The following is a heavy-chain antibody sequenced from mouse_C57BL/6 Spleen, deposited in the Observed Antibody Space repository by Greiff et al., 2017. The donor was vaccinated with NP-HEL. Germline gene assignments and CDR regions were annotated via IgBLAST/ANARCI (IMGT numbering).Heavy chain of an antibody. CDR3: ARGEYYFDY. V-gene: IGHV1-61*01. J-gene: IGHJ2*01. Sequence: VQLQQPGAELVRPGSSVKLSCKASGYTFTSYWMDWVKQRPGQGLEWIGNIYPSDSETHYNQKFKDKATLTVNKSSSTAYMQLSSLTSEDSAVDYCARGEYYFDYWGQGTTLTVSS. CDR2: IYPSDSET. CDR1: GYTFTSYW.